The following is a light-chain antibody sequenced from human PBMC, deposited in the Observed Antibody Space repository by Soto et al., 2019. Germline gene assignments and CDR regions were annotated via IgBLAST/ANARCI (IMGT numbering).Light chain of an antibody. Sequence: DIQMTQSPSSLSASVGDRVTITCRASQSISSYLNWYQQKPGKAPKLLIYAASSLQSGDPSRFSGSGSGTDFTLTISSLQPENFATYYCKQSYSTFGFTFCPGTKVDIK. V-gene: IGKV1-39*01. CDR1: QSISSY. J-gene: IGKJ3*01. CDR3: KQSYSTFGFT. CDR2: AAS.